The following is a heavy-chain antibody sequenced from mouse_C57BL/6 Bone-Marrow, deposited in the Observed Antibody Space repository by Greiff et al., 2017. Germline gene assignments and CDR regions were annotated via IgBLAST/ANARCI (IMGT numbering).Heavy chain of an antibody. J-gene: IGHJ4*01. V-gene: IGHV5-2*01. D-gene: IGHD3-2*02. CDR1: EYEFPSHD. CDR2: INSDGGST. CDR3: SRHGAHATDAMDY. Sequence: DVMLVESGGGLVQPGESLKLSCESNEYEFPSHDMSWVRKTPEKRLELVAAINSDGGSTYYPDTMERRFIISRDNTKTTLYLQMSSLRSEATALFYCSRHGAHATDAMDYWGQGTSVTVSS.